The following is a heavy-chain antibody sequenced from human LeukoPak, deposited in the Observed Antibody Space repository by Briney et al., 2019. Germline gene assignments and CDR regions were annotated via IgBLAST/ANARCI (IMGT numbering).Heavy chain of an antibody. J-gene: IGHJ4*02. V-gene: IGHV2-70*11. CDR2: IDWDDDK. D-gene: IGHD6-13*01. CDR3: ARTRQLHSSSYYYFDS. CDR1: GFSLSTSGLC. Sequence: ESGPALVDPTPALTLTCTFSGFSLSTSGLCVSWIRQPPGKALEWLARIDWDDDKYYSTSLKTRLTIFKDTSKNQVVLITTNMDPVDTATYYCARTRQLHSSSYYYFDSWGQGTLVPVSS.